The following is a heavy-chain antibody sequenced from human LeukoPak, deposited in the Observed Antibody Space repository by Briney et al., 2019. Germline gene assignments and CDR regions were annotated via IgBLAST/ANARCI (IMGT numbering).Heavy chain of an antibody. CDR2: ISAYNGNT. D-gene: IGHD2-2*03. J-gene: IGHJ4*02. V-gene: IGHV1-18*01. CDR3: ATHRGYCSSTSCENELELDY. CDR1: GYTFTSYG. Sequence: ASLKVSCKASGYTFTSYGISWVRQAPGQGLEGMRWISAYNGNTKYAQKLQGRVTMSTDTSTSTAYMELRSLRSDDTAVYYCATHRGYCSSTSCENELELDYWGQGTLVTVSS.